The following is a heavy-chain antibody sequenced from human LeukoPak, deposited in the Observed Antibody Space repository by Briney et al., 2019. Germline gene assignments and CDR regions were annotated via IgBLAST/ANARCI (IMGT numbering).Heavy chain of an antibody. J-gene: IGHJ5*02. V-gene: IGHV4-59*12. CDR1: GGSISSYY. Sequence: SETLSLTCTVSGGSISSYYWSWIRQPPGKGLEWIGYIHYSGSTHYNPSLKSRVTISVDKSKNQFSLKLSSVTAADTAVYYCALKQQLVNWFDPWGQGTLVTVSS. D-gene: IGHD6-13*01. CDR3: ALKQQLVNWFDP. CDR2: IHYSGST.